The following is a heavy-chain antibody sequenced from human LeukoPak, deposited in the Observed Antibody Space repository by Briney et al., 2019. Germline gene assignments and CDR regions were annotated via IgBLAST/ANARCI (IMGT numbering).Heavy chain of an antibody. Sequence: SETLSLTCTVSGYSISIGYYWGWIGQPPGKGLEWIGSIYHSGSTYYNPSLKRRFTLSVDTSKNHFSLKLRSVTAEDTAVYYCARGRYYGSGYYYMDGWGKGTTVSVSS. CDR2: IYHSGST. J-gene: IGHJ6*03. V-gene: IGHV4-38-2*02. CDR3: ARGRYYGSGYYYMDG. D-gene: IGHD3-10*01. CDR1: GYSISIGYY.